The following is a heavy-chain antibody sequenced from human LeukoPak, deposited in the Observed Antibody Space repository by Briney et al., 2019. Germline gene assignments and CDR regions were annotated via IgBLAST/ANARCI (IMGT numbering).Heavy chain of an antibody. V-gene: IGHV3-48*01. CDR3: ARPTSSGWYSH. J-gene: IGHJ4*03. D-gene: IGHD6-19*01. CDR1: GFTFSSYA. Sequence: GGSLRLSCEASGFTFSSYAMAWVRQAPGKGLEWLSYITSSSNINYADSVKGRFTISRDNAKNSLYLQMNSLRAEDTAVYYCARPTSSGWYSHWGQGTVVTVSS. CDR2: ITSSSNI.